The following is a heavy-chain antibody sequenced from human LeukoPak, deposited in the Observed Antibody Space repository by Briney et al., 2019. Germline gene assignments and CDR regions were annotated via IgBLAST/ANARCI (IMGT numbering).Heavy chain of an antibody. J-gene: IGHJ4*02. CDR3: ATFSETPRWFDF. Sequence: SETLSLTCTVSGGSHSDHYWSWLRQPPARGLEFIGYINDSGSTNYNPSLKSRVTISIDTSKNQFSLKLRSVTTADTAVYYCATFSETPRWFDFWGEGTLVTVSS. V-gene: IGHV4-59*11. CDR2: INDSGST. D-gene: IGHD3-16*01. CDR1: GGSHSDHY.